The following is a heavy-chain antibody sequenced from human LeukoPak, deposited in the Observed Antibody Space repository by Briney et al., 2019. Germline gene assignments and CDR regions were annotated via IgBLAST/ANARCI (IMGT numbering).Heavy chain of an antibody. CDR1: GGTFSSYA. D-gene: IGHD5-18*01. Sequence: SVKVSCKASGGTFSSYAISWVRQAPGQGLEWMGGIIPIFGTANYAQKFQGRVTITADESTSTAYMELSSLRSEDTAVYYCATVDTAMGPLTGWFGPWGQGTLVTVSS. V-gene: IGHV1-69*13. CDR2: IIPIFGTA. CDR3: ATVDTAMGPLTGWFGP. J-gene: IGHJ5*02.